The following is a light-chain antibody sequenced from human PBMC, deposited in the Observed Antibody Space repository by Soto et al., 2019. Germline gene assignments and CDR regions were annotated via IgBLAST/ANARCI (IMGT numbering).Light chain of an antibody. CDR3: QQYKDWPLT. CDR2: GAS. CDR1: QSVSST. Sequence: SQSPSTLSVSTGERATLSCRASQSVSSTFAWYQQKPGQAPRLLIYGASTRATGIPARFSGSGSGTEFTLTISSLQSEDFALYYCQQYKDWPLTFAGGTKVAIK. J-gene: IGKJ4*01. V-gene: IGKV3-15*01.